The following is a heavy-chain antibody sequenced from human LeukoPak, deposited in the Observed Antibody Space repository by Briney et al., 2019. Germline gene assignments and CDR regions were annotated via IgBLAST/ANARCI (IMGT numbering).Heavy chain of an antibody. V-gene: IGHV4-34*01. D-gene: IGHD2-2*01. CDR2: INHSGST. CDR1: GGSFSGYY. J-gene: IGHJ4*02. CDR3: ATFPSLVVPAARDY. Sequence: SETLSLTCAVYGGSFSGYYWSWIRQPPGKGLEWIGEINHSGSTNYNPSLKSRVTISVDTSKNQFSLKLSSVTAADTAVYYCATFPSLVVPAARDYWGQGTLVTVSS.